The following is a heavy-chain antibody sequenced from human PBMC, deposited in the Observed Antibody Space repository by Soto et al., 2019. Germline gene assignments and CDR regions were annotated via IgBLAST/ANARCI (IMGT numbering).Heavy chain of an antibody. V-gene: IGHV3-23*01. CDR3: ATIIIPAATNFY. D-gene: IGHD2-2*01. Sequence: EVQLLESGGGLVQPGRSLRLSCAASGITFTAYAMSWVRQAPGKGLEWVSSISGSGGSTYYADSVKGRLTISRDNSKNTLYLQMNSLRAEDTAVYYCATIIIPAATNFYWGQGTLVTVSS. CDR1: GITFTAYA. CDR2: ISGSGGST. J-gene: IGHJ4*02.